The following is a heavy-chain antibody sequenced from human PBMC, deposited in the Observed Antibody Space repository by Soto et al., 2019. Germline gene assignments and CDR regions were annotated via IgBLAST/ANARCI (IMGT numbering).Heavy chain of an antibody. CDR2: INAGNGNT. CDR3: AVTETLVGAIGYFDY. D-gene: IGHD1-26*01. CDR1: GYTFTSYA. V-gene: IGHV1-3*01. J-gene: IGHJ4*02. Sequence: ASVKVSCKASGYTFTSYAMHWVRQAPGQRLEWMGWINAGNGNTKYSQKFQGRVTITRDTSTSTAYMELSSLRSEDTAVYYCAVTETLVGAIGYFDYWGQGTLVTVSS.